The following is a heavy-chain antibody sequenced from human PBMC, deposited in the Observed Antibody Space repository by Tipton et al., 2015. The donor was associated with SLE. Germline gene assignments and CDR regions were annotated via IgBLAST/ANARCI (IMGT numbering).Heavy chain of an antibody. D-gene: IGHD2-15*01. J-gene: IGHJ3*02. Sequence: QLVQSGAEVKKPGDSLKISCKGSGYSFTSYWIGWVRQMPGKGLEWMGIIYPGDSDTRHSPSFQGQVTISADQSISTAYLQWSSLKASDTAMYYCATLPEGDGDGFDIWGQGTMVTVSS. CDR3: ATLPEGDGDGFDI. CDR2: IYPGDSDT. V-gene: IGHV5-51*03. CDR1: GYSFTSYW.